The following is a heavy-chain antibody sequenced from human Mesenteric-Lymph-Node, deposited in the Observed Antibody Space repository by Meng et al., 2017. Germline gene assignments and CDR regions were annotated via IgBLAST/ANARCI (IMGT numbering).Heavy chain of an antibody. CDR2: INNDGRST. D-gene: IGHD4-23*01. CDR1: GFTFSSYV. J-gene: IGHJ4*02. V-gene: IGHV3-74*01. CDR3: ARNYDGGVDY. Sequence: EVQLVESGGGLVQPGGSLRLSCAASGFTFSSYVMYWVRQAPGKGLEWVSSINNDGRSTGYADSVKGRFTISRENAKNTLYLQMNSLRAEDTAVYYCARNYDGGVDYWGQGTLVTVSS.